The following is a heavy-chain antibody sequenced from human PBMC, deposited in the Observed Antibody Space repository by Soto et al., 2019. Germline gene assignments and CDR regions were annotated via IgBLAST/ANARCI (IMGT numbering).Heavy chain of an antibody. CDR3: ARVAGISYYNHMDV. D-gene: IGHD6-19*01. CDR1: GGSISSSSYY. J-gene: IGHJ6*03. CDR2: IYYSGST. Sequence: PSETLSLTCTVSGGSISSSSYYWGWIRQPPGKGLEWIGSIYYSGSTYYNPSLKSRVTISVDTSKNQFSLKLSSVTAADTAVYYCARVAGISYYNHMDVWGKGTTVTVSS. V-gene: IGHV4-39*01.